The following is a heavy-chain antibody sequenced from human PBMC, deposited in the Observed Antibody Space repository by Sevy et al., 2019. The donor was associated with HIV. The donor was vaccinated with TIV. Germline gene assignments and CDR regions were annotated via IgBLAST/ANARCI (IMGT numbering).Heavy chain of an antibody. V-gene: IGHV3-21*01. CDR2: ISSSSSYI. D-gene: IGHD1-26*01. CDR3: ARGCFDVIFDP. CDR1: GFTFSSYS. J-gene: IGHJ5*02. Sequence: GGSLRLSCAASGFTFSSYSMNWVRQAPGKGLEWVSSISSSSSYIYYTDSVKGRFTISRDNAKNSLYLQMNSLRAEDTALYYCARGCFDVIFDPWGQGTLVTVSS.